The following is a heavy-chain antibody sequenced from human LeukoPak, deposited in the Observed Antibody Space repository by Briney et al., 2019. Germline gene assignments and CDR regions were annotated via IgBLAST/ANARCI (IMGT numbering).Heavy chain of an antibody. CDR2: INQDGSET. V-gene: IGHV3-7*01. Sequence: GGSLRLSCAASEFTFRNYWMSWVRQAPGQGQEWVANINQDGSETYYVDSVKGRFTVSRGNPMNSLYLQMNSLSAEDTAVYFCAKCDGTGTVDYWGQGTLVTVSS. CDR1: EFTFRNYW. J-gene: IGHJ4*02. CDR3: AKCDGTGTVDY. D-gene: IGHD3/OR15-3a*01.